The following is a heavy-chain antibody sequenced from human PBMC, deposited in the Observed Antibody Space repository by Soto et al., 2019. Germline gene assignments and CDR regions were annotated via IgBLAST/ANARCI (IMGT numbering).Heavy chain of an antibody. J-gene: IGHJ6*02. Sequence: ASVKVSCKAAGYTFTSYDINWVRQATGQGLEWMGWMNPNSGNTGYAQKFQGRFNMTRNHSISTAYMELSSRRSVDTAVYYCAIGAGSWYSGYYYYYYGIDVWGQGTTVTVSS. CDR2: MNPNSGNT. CDR3: AIGAGSWYSGYYYYYYGIDV. D-gene: IGHD6-13*01. V-gene: IGHV1-8*01. CDR1: GYTFTSYD.